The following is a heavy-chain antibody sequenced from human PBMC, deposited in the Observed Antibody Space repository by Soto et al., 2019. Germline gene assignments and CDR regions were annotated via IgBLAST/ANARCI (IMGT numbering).Heavy chain of an antibody. Sequence: EVQLLESGGDLVQPGGSLRLSCTASGFTLSNSAMAWVRQAPGKGLEWVSSITNNGAATYYTDSVTGRFSISKDTSKNTLHFQMNRLTVEDTAIYYCARYGSVAAVAASWFDPWRQGTLVTVSS. V-gene: IGHV3-23*01. CDR2: ITNNGAAT. J-gene: IGHJ5*02. CDR3: ARYGSVAAVAASWFDP. D-gene: IGHD2-15*01. CDR1: GFTLSNSA.